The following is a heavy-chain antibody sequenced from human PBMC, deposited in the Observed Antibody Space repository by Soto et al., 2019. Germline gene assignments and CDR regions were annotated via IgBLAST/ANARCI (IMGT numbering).Heavy chain of an antibody. CDR3: ARDGAGAYGLGWFDP. CDR1: GDSISRGGYN. D-gene: IGHD2-21*01. Sequence: HVQLQESGPGLVKPSQTLSLTCTVSGDSISRGGYNWNWIRQHPRTGLEWIGYIYHSGSTNYNPSLKSRVTISVDTSKNQLSLELSNVTAADTAVYYCARDGAGAYGLGWFDPWGQGILVNVSS. CDR2: IYHSGST. J-gene: IGHJ5*02. V-gene: IGHV4-31*03.